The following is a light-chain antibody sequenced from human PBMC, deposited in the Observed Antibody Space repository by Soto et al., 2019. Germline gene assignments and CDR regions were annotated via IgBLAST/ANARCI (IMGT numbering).Light chain of an antibody. Sequence: DIQMTQSPSTLSASVGDRVTITCRASQSISSWLAWYQQKPGKAPKLLIYDASSLESGVPSRFSGSGSGTEFTPTISSLQHDDFATYYCQHPSPTFGQGTKVEIK. J-gene: IGKJ1*01. CDR2: DAS. CDR3: QHPSPT. V-gene: IGKV1-5*01. CDR1: QSISSW.